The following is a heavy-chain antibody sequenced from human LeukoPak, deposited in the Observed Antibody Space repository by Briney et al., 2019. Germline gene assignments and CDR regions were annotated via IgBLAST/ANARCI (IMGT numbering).Heavy chain of an antibody. Sequence: SETLSLTCTVSGYSISSGYYWGWIRQPPGKGLEWIGSIYHSGSTYYNPSLKSRVTISVDTSKNQFSLKLSSVTAADTAVYYCASSTGVIGVDHWGQGTLVTVSS. CDR3: ASSTGVIGVDH. J-gene: IGHJ4*02. CDR2: IYHSGST. V-gene: IGHV4-38-2*02. CDR1: GYSISSGYY. D-gene: IGHD3-16*02.